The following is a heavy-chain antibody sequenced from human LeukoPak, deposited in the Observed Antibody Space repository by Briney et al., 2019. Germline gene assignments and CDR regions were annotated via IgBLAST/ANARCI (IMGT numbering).Heavy chain of an antibody. Sequence: GASVKVSCKASGYTFTGYYLHWVRQAPGQGLEWMGWINPNSGGTNYARKFQGRVTMTRDTSVSTVYMELSSLRSDDTAVYYCARVVDYYDNHFDYWGQGTLVTVSS. CDR3: ARVVDYYDNHFDY. J-gene: IGHJ4*02. D-gene: IGHD3-22*01. CDR1: GYTFTGYY. CDR2: INPNSGGT. V-gene: IGHV1-2*02.